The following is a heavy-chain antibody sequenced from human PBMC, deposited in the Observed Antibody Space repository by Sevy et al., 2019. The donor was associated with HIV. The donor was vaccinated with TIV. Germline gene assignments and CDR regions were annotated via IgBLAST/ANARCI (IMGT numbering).Heavy chain of an antibody. J-gene: IGHJ4*02. CDR3: ARDRGNIAVAGPIDY. Sequence: ASVKVSCKASGYTFTSYGISWVRQAPGQGLEWMGWISAYNGNTNYAQKLHGRVTMTTDTSTSTAYMELRSLRSDDTAVYYCARDRGNIAVAGPIDYWGQGTLVTVSS. CDR1: GYTFTSYG. D-gene: IGHD6-19*01. V-gene: IGHV1-18*01. CDR2: ISAYNGNT.